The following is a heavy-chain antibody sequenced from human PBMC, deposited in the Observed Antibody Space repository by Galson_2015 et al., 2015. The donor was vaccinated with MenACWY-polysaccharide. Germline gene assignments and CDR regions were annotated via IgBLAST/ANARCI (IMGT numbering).Heavy chain of an antibody. CDR3: ARDPVDYDFWSGYYIGYYYYGMDV. Sequence: SLRLSCAASGFTFSSYSMNWVRQAPGKGLEWVSYISSSSSTIYYADSVKGRFTISRDNAKNSLYLQMNSLRAEDTAVYYCARDPVDYDFWSGYYIGYYYYGMDVWGQGTTVTVS. CDR1: GFTFSSYS. J-gene: IGHJ6*02. V-gene: IGHV3-48*01. CDR2: ISSSSSTI. D-gene: IGHD3-3*01.